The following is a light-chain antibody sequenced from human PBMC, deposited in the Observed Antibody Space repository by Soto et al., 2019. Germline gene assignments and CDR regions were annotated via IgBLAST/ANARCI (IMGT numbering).Light chain of an antibody. Sequence: ETVLTQSPGTVSLSPGESATLSCRASQSVAKSYLAWFQHKPGQAPRLLIHDASSRATGIPDRFSGSGSGTDFTLTISSLEPEDFALYYCQQRSTWPPAFGQGTKLEIE. CDR3: QQRSTWPPA. V-gene: IGKV3D-20*02. CDR2: DAS. J-gene: IGKJ2*01. CDR1: QSVAKSY.